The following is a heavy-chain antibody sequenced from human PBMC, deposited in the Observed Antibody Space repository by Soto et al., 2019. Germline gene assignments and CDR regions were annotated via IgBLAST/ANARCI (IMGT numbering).Heavy chain of an antibody. J-gene: IGHJ4*02. V-gene: IGHV3-74*01. CDR2: INSDGSAT. Sequence: EVQLVDSGGDVVQPGGSLRLSCAASGFTFSSYWMHWVRQAPGKGLVWVSRINSDGSATNYADSVKGRFTISRDNAKNTLYLQMNSLRAEDTAMYFCVRGVVAANCFDYWGQGALVTVSS. CDR1: GFTFSSYW. D-gene: IGHD2-15*01. CDR3: VRGVVAANCFDY.